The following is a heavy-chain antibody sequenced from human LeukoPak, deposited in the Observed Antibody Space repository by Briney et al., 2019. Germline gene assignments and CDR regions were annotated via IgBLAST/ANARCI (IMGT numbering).Heavy chain of an antibody. J-gene: IGHJ4*02. Sequence: GGSLRLSCAASGFTFSSYAISWVRQAPGKGLEWVSAISGSGGSTYYADSVKGRFTISRDNAKNSLHLQMNSLRAEDTAVYYCARGAHDDVWGSYRYTEFDYWGQGTLVTVSS. V-gene: IGHV3-23*01. CDR1: GFTFSSYA. CDR2: ISGSGGST. CDR3: ARGAHDDVWGSYRYTEFDY. D-gene: IGHD3-16*02.